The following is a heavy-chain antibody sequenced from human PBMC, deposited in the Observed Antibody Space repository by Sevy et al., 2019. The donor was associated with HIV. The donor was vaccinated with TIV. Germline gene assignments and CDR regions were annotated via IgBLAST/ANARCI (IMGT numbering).Heavy chain of an antibody. V-gene: IGHV3-48*01. CDR2: ISDSSSPR. CDR1: GFIFSSYS. D-gene: IGHD6-6*01. Sequence: GVSLRLSCAASGFIFSSYSMNWVRQAPGKGLEWISYISDSSSPRYYADSVKGRFTISRDNAKNSLYLQMNSLTAEDTAVYYCARGLGALPGYYYAMDVWGQGTTVTVSS. CDR3: ARGLGALPGYYYAMDV. J-gene: IGHJ6*02.